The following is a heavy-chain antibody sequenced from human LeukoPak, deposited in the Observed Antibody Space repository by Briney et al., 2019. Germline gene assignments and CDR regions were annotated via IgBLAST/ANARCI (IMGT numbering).Heavy chain of an antibody. V-gene: IGHV1-3*01. CDR3: ATATTVVTSAAFDI. CDR2: INAGNGNT. CDR1: GGTFSSYA. D-gene: IGHD4-23*01. Sequence: VSVKVSCKASGGTFSSYAISWVRQAPGQRLEWMGWINAGNGNTKYSQKFQGRVTITRDTSASTAYMELSSLRSEDTAVYYCATATTVVTSAAFDIWGQGTMVTVSS. J-gene: IGHJ3*02.